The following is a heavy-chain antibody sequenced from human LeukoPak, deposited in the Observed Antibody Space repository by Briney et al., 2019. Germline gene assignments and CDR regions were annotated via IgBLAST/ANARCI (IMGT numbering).Heavy chain of an antibody. CDR3: AKEQRIRHCSEGVCMEGYYFDY. Sequence: GGSLRLSCTGSGFNFNMFAMNWVRQAPGQGLEWVSGRSRGGGTTNYADSVKGRFTISRGKSKNMVFLQMNSLRPEDTAVYYCAKEQRIRHCSEGVCMEGYYFDYWGQGSLVTVSS. CDR2: RSRGGGTT. CDR1: GFNFNMFA. D-gene: IGHD2-8*01. V-gene: IGHV3-23*01. J-gene: IGHJ4*02.